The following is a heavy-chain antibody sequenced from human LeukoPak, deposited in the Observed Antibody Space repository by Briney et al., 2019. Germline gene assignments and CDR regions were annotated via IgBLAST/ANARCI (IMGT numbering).Heavy chain of an antibody. CDR3: ARWCQPEDGIRYFDWSPGGNWFDP. CDR1: GYSFTSYW. D-gene: IGHD3-9*01. Sequence: PGESLKISCKGSGYSFTSYWICWVRQMPGKGLEWMAIIYPGDSDTRYSPSFQGQVTISADKSISTAYLQWSSLKASDTAMYYCARWCQPEDGIRYFDWSPGGNWFDPWGQGTPVTVSS. J-gene: IGHJ5*02. CDR2: IYPGDSDT. V-gene: IGHV5-51*01.